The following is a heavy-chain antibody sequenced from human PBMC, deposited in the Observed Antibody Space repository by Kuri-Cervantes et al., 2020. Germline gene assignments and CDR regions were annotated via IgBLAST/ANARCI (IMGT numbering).Heavy chain of an antibody. Sequence: SETLSLTCTVSGGSISSGSYYWSWIRQPAGKGLEWIGRIYTSGSTNYNPSLKSRVTISVDTSKNQFSLKLSSVTAADTAVYYCARAGPPLWFGEFWGRPGGKAGYYYGMDVWGQGTTVTVSS. CDR3: ARAGPPLWFGEFWGRPGGKAGYYYGMDV. V-gene: IGHV4-61*02. CDR2: IYTSGST. J-gene: IGHJ6*02. CDR1: GGSISSGSYY. D-gene: IGHD3-10*01.